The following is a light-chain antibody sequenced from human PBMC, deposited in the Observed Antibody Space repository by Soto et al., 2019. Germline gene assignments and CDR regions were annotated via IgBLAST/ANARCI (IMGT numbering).Light chain of an antibody. J-gene: IGKJ5*01. CDR1: QSISTY. CDR2: DVF. CDR3: QQRSNWPPEIT. Sequence: EIVLTQSPATLSLSPGERATLSCRASQSISTYLAWYQQKPGQAPRLLIYDVFNRATGIPARFSGSGSGTDFTLTISSLEPEDFAVYYCQQRSNWPPEITFGKGTPWRL. V-gene: IGKV3-11*01.